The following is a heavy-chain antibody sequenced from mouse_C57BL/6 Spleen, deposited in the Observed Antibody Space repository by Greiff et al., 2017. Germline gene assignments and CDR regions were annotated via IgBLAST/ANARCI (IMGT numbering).Heavy chain of an antibody. Sequence: EVKVEESGGGLVQPGGSMKLSCVASGFTFSNYWMNWVRQSPEKGLEWVAQIRLKSDNYATHYAESVKGRFTISRDDSKSSVYLQMNNLRAEDTGIYYSARGITTPYAMDYWGQGTSVTVSS. CDR1: GFTFSNYW. V-gene: IGHV6-3*01. CDR2: IRLKSDNYAT. D-gene: IGHD2-4*01. J-gene: IGHJ4*01. CDR3: ARGITTPYAMDY.